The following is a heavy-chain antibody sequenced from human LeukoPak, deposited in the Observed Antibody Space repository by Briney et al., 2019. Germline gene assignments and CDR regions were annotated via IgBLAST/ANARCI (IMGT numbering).Heavy chain of an antibody. D-gene: IGHD3-3*01. CDR2: ISAYNGNT. Sequence: GASVKVSCKASGYNFTSYGISWVRQAPGQGLEWMGWISAYNGNTNYAQKFQGRVTMTEDTSTDTAYMELSSLRSEDTAVYYCATGSGYYVGYFQHWGQGTLVTVSS. CDR3: ATGSGYYVGYFQH. CDR1: GYNFTSYG. J-gene: IGHJ1*01. V-gene: IGHV1-18*01.